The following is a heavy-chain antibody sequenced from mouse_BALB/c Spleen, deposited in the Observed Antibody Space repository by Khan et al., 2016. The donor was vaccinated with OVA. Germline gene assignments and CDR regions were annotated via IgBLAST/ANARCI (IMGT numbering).Heavy chain of an antibody. J-gene: IGHJ4*01. D-gene: IGHD1-2*01. CDR1: GYSITSDYA. Sequence: EVKLQESGPGLVKPSQSLSLTCTVTGYSITSDYAWNWIRQFPGNKLEWMGYISYSGSTSYNPSLNSRISITRDTSKNQFFLQLNSVTPEDTSTDYCARRARYYGSAMDYCGQATSVTVSS. V-gene: IGHV3-2*02. CDR2: ISYSGST. CDR3: ARRARYYGSAMDY.